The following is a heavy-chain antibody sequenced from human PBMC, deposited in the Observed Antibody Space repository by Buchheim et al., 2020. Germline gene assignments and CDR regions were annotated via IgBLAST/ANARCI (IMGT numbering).Heavy chain of an antibody. Sequence: EVQLLESGGGLVQPGGSLRLSCAASGFTFSSYAMSWVRQAPGKGLEWVSSIGAGGGTYYTDSVKGRFTISRDNSKNTLYLQMNSLRAEDTAVYYCAKELSSSAPFDYWGQGTL. CDR1: GFTFSSYA. D-gene: IGHD6-6*01. CDR2: IGAGGGT. V-gene: IGHV3-23*01. CDR3: AKELSSSAPFDY. J-gene: IGHJ4*02.